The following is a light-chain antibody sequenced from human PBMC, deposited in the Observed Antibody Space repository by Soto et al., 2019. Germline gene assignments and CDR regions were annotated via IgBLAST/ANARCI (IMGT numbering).Light chain of an antibody. CDR3: SSYAGRNHYV. Sequence: QSVLTQPPSASGSPGQSVTISCTGSSSDVGGYNFVSWYQQHPGKAPKLMIYEVSKRPSGVPDRFSGSKSDYTASLTVSGLQADDEADYYCSSYAGRNHYVFGTGTKVTVL. V-gene: IGLV2-8*01. CDR2: EVS. CDR1: SSDVGGYNF. J-gene: IGLJ1*01.